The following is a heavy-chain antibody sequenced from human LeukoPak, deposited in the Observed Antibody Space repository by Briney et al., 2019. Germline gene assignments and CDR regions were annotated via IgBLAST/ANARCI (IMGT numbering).Heavy chain of an antibody. CDR1: GLSFSTFY. Sequence: ASVKVSCKKVGLSFSTFYIHWLRRAPGQGLEWMGIIHPNGFITSYAQRFKGRVSMTRDPSTSTVYMELNSLIFDDTAVYYCARTRSSSGYLDVWGTGTTVTVSS. CDR2: IHPNGFIT. J-gene: IGHJ6*03. CDR3: ARTRSSSGYLDV. D-gene: IGHD3-10*01. V-gene: IGHV1-46*01.